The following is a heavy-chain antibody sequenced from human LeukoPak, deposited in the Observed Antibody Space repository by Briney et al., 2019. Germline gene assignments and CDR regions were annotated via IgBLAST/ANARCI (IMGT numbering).Heavy chain of an antibody. V-gene: IGHV1-8*01. J-gene: IGHJ4*02. CDR2: MNPNSGNT. D-gene: IGHD3-3*01. CDR3: ARVRSYYDFWGGYYTGEFDY. Sequence: ASVKVSCKASGYTFTSYDINWVRQATGQGLEWMGWMNPNSGNTGYAQKFQGRVTMTRNTSISTAYMELSSLRSEDTAVYYCARVRSYYDFWGGYYTGEFDYWGPGTLVTVSS. CDR1: GYTFTSYD.